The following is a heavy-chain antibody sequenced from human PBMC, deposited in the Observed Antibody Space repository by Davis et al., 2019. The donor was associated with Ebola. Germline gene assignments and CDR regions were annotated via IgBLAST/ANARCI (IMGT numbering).Heavy chain of an antibody. CDR1: GGSFSGYY. J-gene: IGHJ6*02. CDR3: ARAPIVAAGALYFYGMDV. D-gene: IGHD6-13*01. V-gene: IGHV4-34*01. CDR2: INHSGST. Sequence: MPSETLSLTCAVYGGSFSGYYWSWIRQPPGKGLEWIGEINHSGSTNYNPSLKSRVTISVDTSKNQFSLKLSSVTTADTAVYYCARAPIVAAGALYFYGMDVWGQGTTVTV.